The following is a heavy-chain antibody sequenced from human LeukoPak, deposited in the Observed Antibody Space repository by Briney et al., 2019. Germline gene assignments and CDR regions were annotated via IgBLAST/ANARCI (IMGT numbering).Heavy chain of an antibody. J-gene: IGHJ3*02. CDR2: IYPGDSDT. CDR3: ARSSRDGYNYDAFDI. D-gene: IGHD5-24*01. V-gene: IGHV5-51*01. Sequence: GESLKISCQGSGYSFTSDWIGWVRQMPGKGLEWMGIIYPGDSDTRYSPSFQGQVTISGDKSISTAYLQWSSLKASDTAMYYCARSSRDGYNYDAFDIWGQGTMVTVSS. CDR1: GYSFTSDW.